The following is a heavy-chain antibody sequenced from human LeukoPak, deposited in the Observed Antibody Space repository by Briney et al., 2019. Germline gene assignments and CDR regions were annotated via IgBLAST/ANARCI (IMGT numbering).Heavy chain of an antibody. J-gene: IGHJ4*02. CDR3: AKGHYDSWSGHFDF. D-gene: IGHD3-3*01. CDR1: GLTFSSYG. V-gene: IGHV3-30*18. CDR2: ISSDGSNK. Sequence: GGSLRLSCAASGLTFSSYGMYWVRQAPGKGLEWLAVISSDGSNKYYADSVKGRFTISRDNSKNTLDLQMNSLRTEDTAVYYCAKGHYDSWSGHFDFWGQGTLVTVSS.